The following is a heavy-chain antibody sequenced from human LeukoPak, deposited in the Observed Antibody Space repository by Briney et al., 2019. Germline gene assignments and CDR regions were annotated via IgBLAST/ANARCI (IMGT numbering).Heavy chain of an antibody. CDR2: INAGNGNT. V-gene: IGHV1-3*01. D-gene: IGHD2-15*01. CDR3: ARDLMGCSGGSCYSWWYFDL. J-gene: IGHJ2*01. Sequence: ASVKVSCTASGYTFTSYAMHWVRQAPGQRLEWMGWINAGNGNTKYSQKFQGRVTITRDTSASTAYMELSSLRSEDTAVYYCARDLMGCSGGSCYSWWYFDLWGRGTLVAVSS. CDR1: GYTFTSYA.